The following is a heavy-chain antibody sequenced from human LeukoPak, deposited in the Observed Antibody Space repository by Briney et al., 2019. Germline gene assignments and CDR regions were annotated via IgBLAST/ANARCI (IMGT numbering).Heavy chain of an antibody. CDR2: LYYSGST. J-gene: IGHJ4*02. D-gene: IGHD1-1*01. CDR1: GGSIGSYY. V-gene: IGHV4-59*08. Sequence: PSETLSLTCTDSGGSIGSYYWNWMRQPPGKGLEWIGYLYYSGSTNYNPSLKSRVTISVDTSKNQFSLKLSSVTAADTAVYYCARLAPGSGYFDYWGQETLVTVSS. CDR3: ARLAPGSGYFDY.